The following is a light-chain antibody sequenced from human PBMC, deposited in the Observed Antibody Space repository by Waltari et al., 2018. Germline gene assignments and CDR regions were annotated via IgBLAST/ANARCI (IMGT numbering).Light chain of an antibody. CDR1: NSNLGSHS. CDR2: KNN. CDR3: AAWDDSLSAVP. Sequence: QSLLTQPPSPSGPPGQRVTISCSGSNSNLGSHSVSRYQQVPGMAPKLLIYKNNPRPSGVPDRFSGSKSGTSASLAISALRSEDEADYYCAAWDDSLSAVPFGGGTKVTVL. J-gene: IGLJ2*01. V-gene: IGLV1-47*01.